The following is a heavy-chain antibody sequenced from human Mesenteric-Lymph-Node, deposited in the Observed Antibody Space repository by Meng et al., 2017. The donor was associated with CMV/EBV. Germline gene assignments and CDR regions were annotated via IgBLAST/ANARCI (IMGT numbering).Heavy chain of an antibody. CDR1: GGSFSSSP. Sequence: HVQLQESGPGLVKPSETLSLPSTVSGGSFSSSPWSWIRQPPGKGLEWVGYMSYSGSTNYNPSLKSRITMSLDTSKNQFSLELSSVTAADTAVYYCGRDNWGSIDYWGQGTLVTVSS. CDR3: GRDNWGSIDY. D-gene: IGHD7-27*01. J-gene: IGHJ4*02. CDR2: MSYSGST. V-gene: IGHV4-59*13.